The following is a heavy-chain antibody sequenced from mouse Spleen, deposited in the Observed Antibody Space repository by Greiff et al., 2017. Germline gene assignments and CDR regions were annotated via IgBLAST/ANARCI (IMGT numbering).Heavy chain of an antibody. CDR2: ISSGSSTI. V-gene: IGHV5-17*01. J-gene: IGHJ2*01. CDR1: GFTFSDYG. D-gene: IGHD4-1*01. CDR3: ARNWDVDY. Sequence: DVMLVESGGGLVKPGGSLKLSCAASGFTFSDYGMHWVRQAPEKGLEWVAYISSGSSTIYYADTVKGRFTISRDNAKNTLFLQMTSLRSENTAMYYCARNWDVDYWGQGTTLTVSS.